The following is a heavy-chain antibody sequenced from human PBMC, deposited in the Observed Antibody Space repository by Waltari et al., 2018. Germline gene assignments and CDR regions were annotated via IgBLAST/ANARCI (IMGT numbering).Heavy chain of an antibody. Sequence: EVQLVESGGDLVKPGGSLSLSCAASGFTFITYWLSWMRQAPGKGLEWVANINQAGTDKYYVDSVKGRFTISRDNARNSLYLQMSSLRVEDTAFYYCARASAVPGTRDYWGQGTLVTVSS. J-gene: IGHJ4*02. V-gene: IGHV3-7*01. D-gene: IGHD6-19*01. CDR3: ARASAVPGTRDY. CDR1: GFTFITYW. CDR2: INQAGTDK.